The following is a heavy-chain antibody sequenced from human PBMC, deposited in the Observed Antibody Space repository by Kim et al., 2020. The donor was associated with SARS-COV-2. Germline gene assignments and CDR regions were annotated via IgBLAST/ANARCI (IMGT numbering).Heavy chain of an antibody. D-gene: IGHD3-10*01. CDR1: GGSISSSNW. V-gene: IGHV4-4*02. CDR2: IYHSGST. J-gene: IGHJ5*02. Sequence: SETLSLTCAVSGGSISSSNWWSWVRQPPGKGLEWIGEIYHSGSTNYNPSLKSRVTISVDKSKNQFSLKLSSVTAADTAVYYCARVLLRFGDDSNGWFDPWGQGTLVTVSS. CDR3: ARVLLRFGDDSNGWFDP.